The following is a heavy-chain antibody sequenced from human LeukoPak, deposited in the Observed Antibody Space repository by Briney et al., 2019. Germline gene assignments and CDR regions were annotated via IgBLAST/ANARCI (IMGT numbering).Heavy chain of an antibody. Sequence: PSETLSLTCAVSGGSISSSNWWTWVRQPPGKGLEWSGEIYHAGNTNYNPSLKSRVTISVNKSKNQFSLKLTSATAADTAVYYCATEAYYDSSGPHFDYWGQGTLVTVSS. CDR1: GGSISSSNW. CDR3: ATEAYYDSSGPHFDY. J-gene: IGHJ4*02. D-gene: IGHD3-22*01. V-gene: IGHV4-4*02. CDR2: IYHAGNT.